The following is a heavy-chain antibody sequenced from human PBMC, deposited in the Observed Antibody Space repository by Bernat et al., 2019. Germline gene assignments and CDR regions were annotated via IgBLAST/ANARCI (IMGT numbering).Heavy chain of an antibody. V-gene: IGHV3-30-3*01. CDR3: ARDSMTTVVYFDY. CDR2: ISYDGSNK. J-gene: IGHJ4*02. D-gene: IGHD4-23*01. CDR1: GFTFSSYA. Sequence: QVRLVESGGGVVQPGRSLRLSCAASGFTFSSYAMHWVRQAPGKGLEWVAVISYDGSNKYYADSVKGRFTISRDNSKNTLYLQMNSLRAEDTAVYYCARDSMTTVVYFDYWGQGTLVTVSS.